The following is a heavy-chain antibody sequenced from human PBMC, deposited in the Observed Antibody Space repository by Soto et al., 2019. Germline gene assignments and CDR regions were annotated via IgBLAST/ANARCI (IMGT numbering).Heavy chain of an antibody. CDR3: ARQLNSVDV. CDR2: IYSGGST. V-gene: IGHV4-39*01. CDR1: GGSISSSSYY. Sequence: SETLSLTCTVSGGSISSSSYYWGWIRQPPGKGLEWIGSIYSGGSTYYNPSLKSRVTISVDTSKNQFSLKLSSVTAADTAVYYCARQLNSVDVWGQGTTVTSP. D-gene: IGHD1-7*01. J-gene: IGHJ6*02.